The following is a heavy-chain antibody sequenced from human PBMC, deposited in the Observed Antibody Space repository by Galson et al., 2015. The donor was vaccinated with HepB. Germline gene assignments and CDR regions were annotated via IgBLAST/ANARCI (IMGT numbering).Heavy chain of an antibody. Sequence: CAISGDSVSTNRGAWSWLRQSPSRGLEWLGRTYYNSKWYNDYALSVRGRITINPDTSKNQFPLQLDSVTPEDTAVYYCARVLWELRCFDLWGRGTLVSVSS. J-gene: IGHJ2*01. CDR3: ARVLWELRCFDL. D-gene: IGHD1-26*01. V-gene: IGHV6-1*01. CDR1: GDSVSTNRGA. CDR2: TYYNSKWYN.